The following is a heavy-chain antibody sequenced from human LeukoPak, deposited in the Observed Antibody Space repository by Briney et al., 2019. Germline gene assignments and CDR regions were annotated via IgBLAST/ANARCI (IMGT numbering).Heavy chain of an antibody. CDR3: ARDPHSSGWYGFDY. V-gene: IGHV3-21*01. CDR1: GFTFSSYR. J-gene: IGHJ4*02. D-gene: IGHD6-19*01. Sequence: PGGSLRLSCAASGFTFSSYRMNWVRQAPGKGLESVSSIGSSSRYIYYSDSVKGRFTISRDNAKKSLYLQMNSLRAEDTAIYYCARDPHSSGWYGFDYWGQGTLVIVSS. CDR2: IGSSSRYI.